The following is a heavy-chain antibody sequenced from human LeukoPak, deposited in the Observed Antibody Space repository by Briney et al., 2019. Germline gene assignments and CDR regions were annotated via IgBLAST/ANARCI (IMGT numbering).Heavy chain of an antibody. CDR3: ATDVVVVPAAIRRYYGMDV. V-gene: IGHV1-24*01. D-gene: IGHD2-2*02. CDR1: GYTLTELS. Sequence: GASVKLSRKVSGYTLTELSMHWVRQAPGKGLEWMGGFDPEDGETIYAQKFQGRVTMTEDTSTDTAYMELSSLRSEDTAVYYCATDVVVVPAAIRRYYGMDVWGQGTTVTVSS. CDR2: FDPEDGET. J-gene: IGHJ6*02.